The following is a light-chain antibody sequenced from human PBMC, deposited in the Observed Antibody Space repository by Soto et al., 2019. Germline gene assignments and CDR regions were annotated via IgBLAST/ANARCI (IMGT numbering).Light chain of an antibody. V-gene: IGKV1-39*01. CDR3: QHYNSWPRTWT. CDR2: AAA. CDR1: QSISRY. J-gene: IGKJ1*01. Sequence: DIQMTQSPYSLSASVGDRVSITCRAIQSISRYLNWYQQQPGKAPKLLIYAAASLQSGVPSRFSGSGAGTDFTLTISSLQSEEFAVYHCQHYNSWPRTWTFGQGTKVDIK.